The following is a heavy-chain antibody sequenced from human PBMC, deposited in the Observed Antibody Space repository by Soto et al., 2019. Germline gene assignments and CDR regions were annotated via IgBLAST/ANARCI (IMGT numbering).Heavy chain of an antibody. J-gene: IGHJ4*02. Sequence: GESLKISCKGSGYSFTSYWIGWVRQMPGKGLEWMGIIYPGDSDTRYSPSFQGQVTISADKSISTAYLQWSSLKASDTAMYYCARGVFEDIVVVVAAPALFDYWGQGTLVTVSS. CDR2: IYPGDSDT. V-gene: IGHV5-51*01. D-gene: IGHD2-15*01. CDR3: ARGVFEDIVVVVAAPALFDY. CDR1: GYSFTSYW.